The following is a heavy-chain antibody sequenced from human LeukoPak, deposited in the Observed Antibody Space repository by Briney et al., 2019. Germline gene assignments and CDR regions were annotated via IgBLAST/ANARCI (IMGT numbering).Heavy chain of an antibody. V-gene: IGHV1-46*01. CDR3: ASLGSGSSRIIDFDY. J-gene: IGHJ4*02. CDR1: GYTFTTYY. Sequence: ASVKVSGKASGYTFTTYYMHWVRQAPGQGLEWMGIIDPSGGGTNYAQKFQGRVTMTRDTSTSTVYMELSSLRSEDTAVYYCASLGSGSSRIIDFDYWGQGTLVTVSS. D-gene: IGHD3-10*01. CDR2: IDPSGGGT.